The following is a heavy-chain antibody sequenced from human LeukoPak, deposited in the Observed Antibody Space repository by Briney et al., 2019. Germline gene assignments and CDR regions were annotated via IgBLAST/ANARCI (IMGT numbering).Heavy chain of an antibody. D-gene: IGHD5-18*01. J-gene: IGHJ6*03. CDR1: SGSTGGSISGNY. Sequence: SETLSLTCTVSSGSTGGSISGNYWTWIRQSPGKGLEWIGNIYDIGSTNYNPSLKSRVTISVDTSKNQFSLKLSSVTAADTAVYYCAREGGGYSYGYLTYYYMDVWGKGTTVTVSS. V-gene: IGHV4-59*12. CDR3: AREGGGYSYGYLTYYYMDV. CDR2: IYDIGST.